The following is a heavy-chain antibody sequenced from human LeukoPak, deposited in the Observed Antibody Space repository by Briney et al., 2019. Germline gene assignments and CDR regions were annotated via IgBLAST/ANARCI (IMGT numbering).Heavy chain of an antibody. J-gene: IGHJ4*02. CDR1: GLTFSKFA. Sequence: GGSLRLSCAASGLTFSKFAVHWVRQAPGKGLEWVAVISYDGASKYYGDSVKGRFTISRDNSIHTVYLQMNSLRPEDTAVYYCASDPPYRSGWYGLDYWGQGTLVTVSS. CDR2: ISYDGASK. V-gene: IGHV3-30-3*01. CDR3: ASDPPYRSGWYGLDY. D-gene: IGHD6-19*01.